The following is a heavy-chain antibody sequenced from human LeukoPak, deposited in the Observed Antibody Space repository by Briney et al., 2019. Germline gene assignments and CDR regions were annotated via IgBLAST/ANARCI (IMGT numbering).Heavy chain of an antibody. J-gene: IGHJ4*02. Sequence: ETPSLTCTVSGGSISSYYWSWIWQPAGKGLEWIGRIYTSGSTNYNPSLKSRVTISLDTSMKKFSLKLNSVTAADTAVYYCASTERCSTTCPLDYWGQGTLFTLSS. V-gene: IGHV4-4*07. CDR2: IYTSGST. D-gene: IGHD2-2*01. CDR1: GGSISSYY. CDR3: ASTERCSTTCPLDY.